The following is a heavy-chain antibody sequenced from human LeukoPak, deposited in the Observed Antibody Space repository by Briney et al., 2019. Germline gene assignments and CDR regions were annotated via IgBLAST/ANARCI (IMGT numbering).Heavy chain of an antibody. Sequence: AASVKVSCKASGYTFIGYYMHWVRHAPGQGPEWMGWINPNSGGTNYAQKFQGRVTMTRDTSISTAYMDLSRLTSDDTAVYYCAVPTLINYYHYWGQGTLVTVSS. CDR2: INPNSGGT. D-gene: IGHD3-22*01. CDR1: GYTFIGYY. CDR3: AVPTLINYYHY. J-gene: IGHJ4*02. V-gene: IGHV1-2*02.